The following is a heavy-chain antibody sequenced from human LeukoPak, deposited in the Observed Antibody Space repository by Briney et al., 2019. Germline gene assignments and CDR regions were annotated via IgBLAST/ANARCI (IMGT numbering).Heavy chain of an antibody. CDR2: IYYSGST. D-gene: IGHD3-22*01. V-gene: IGHV4-39*01. CDR1: GGSISSSSYY. Sequence: SETLSLTCTVSGGSISSSSYYWGWIRQPPGKGLEWIGSIYYSGSTYYNPSLKSRVTISVDTSKNQFSLKLSSVTAADTAVYYCARHHHDSSDIDYWGQGTLVTVSS. CDR3: ARHHHDSSDIDY. J-gene: IGHJ4*02.